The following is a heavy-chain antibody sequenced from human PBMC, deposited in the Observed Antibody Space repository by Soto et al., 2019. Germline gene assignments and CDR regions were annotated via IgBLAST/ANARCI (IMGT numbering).Heavy chain of an antibody. CDR2: INHSGST. CDR1: GGSFSGYY. Sequence: SETLSLTCAVYGGSFSGYYWSWIRQPPGKGLEWIGEINHSGSTNYNPSLKSRVTISVDTSKNQFSLKLSSVTAADTAVYYCARGVSYGFHLYYYYGMDVWGQGTTVTGSS. D-gene: IGHD5-18*01. J-gene: IGHJ6*02. V-gene: IGHV4-34*01. CDR3: ARGVSYGFHLYYYYGMDV.